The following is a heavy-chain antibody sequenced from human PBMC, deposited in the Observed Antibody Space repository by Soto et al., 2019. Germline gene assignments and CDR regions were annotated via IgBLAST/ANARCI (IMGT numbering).Heavy chain of an antibody. J-gene: IGHJ6*02. V-gene: IGHV3-9*01. CDR2: ISWNSGSI. CDR1: GFTFDDYA. Sequence: PGGSLRLSCAASGFTFDDYAMHWVRQAPGKGLEWVSGISWNSGSIGYADSVKGRFTISISTAYLQWSSLKASDTAMYYCARHPNQWFGELLWSSYYYGMDVWGQGTTVTVSS. D-gene: IGHD3-10*01. CDR3: ARHPNQWFGELLWSSYYYGMDV.